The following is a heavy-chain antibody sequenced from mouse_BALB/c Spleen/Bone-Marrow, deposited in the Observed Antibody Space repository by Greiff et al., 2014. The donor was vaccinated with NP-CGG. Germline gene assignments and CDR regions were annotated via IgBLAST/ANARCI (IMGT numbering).Heavy chain of an antibody. CDR1: GYSITSDYA. CDR2: INYSGSS. D-gene: IGHD4-1*01. J-gene: IGHJ3*01. V-gene: IGHV3-2*02. CDR3: ASQNWAWFTY. Sequence: EVQLQQSGPGLVKPSQSLSLTCTVTGYSITSDYAWNWIRQFPGNKLEWMGYINYSGSSCYNPSLKSRISITRDTSKNQFFLQLNSVTTEDTATYYCASQNWAWFTYWGQGTLVTVSA.